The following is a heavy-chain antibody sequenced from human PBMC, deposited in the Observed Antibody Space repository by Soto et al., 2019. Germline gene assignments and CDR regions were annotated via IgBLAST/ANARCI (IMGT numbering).Heavy chain of an antibody. D-gene: IGHD6-6*01. V-gene: IGHV1-69*01. CDR1: VGTFSSYV. J-gene: IGHJ6*02. CDR3: ASSPARPGYYYYYGMDV. Sequence: SSVKGSCKDAVGTFSSYVISWVRQAPGQGLEWMGGIIPIFGTANYAQKFQGRVTITADESTSTAYMELSSLRSEDTAVYYCASSPARPGYYYYYGMDVWGQGTKVTVSS. CDR2: IIPIFGTA.